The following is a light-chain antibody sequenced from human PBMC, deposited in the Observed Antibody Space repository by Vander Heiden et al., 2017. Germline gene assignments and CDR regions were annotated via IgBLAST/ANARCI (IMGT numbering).Light chain of an antibody. V-gene: IGKV1-27*01. J-gene: IGKJ2*01. CDR3: QKYYSAPHT. CDR2: AAS. Sequence: DTQMTQSPSSLSASVGDRVTITCRASQSISNYLAWYQQKPGKVPKLLIYAASTLQSGVPSRFSGSQSWTDFTLTISSLQPEDVATYYCQKYYSAPHTFGQGTKLEIK. CDR1: QSISNY.